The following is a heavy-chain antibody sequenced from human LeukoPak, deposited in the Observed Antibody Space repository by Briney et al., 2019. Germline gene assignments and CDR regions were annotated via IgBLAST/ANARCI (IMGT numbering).Heavy chain of an antibody. V-gene: IGHV4-59*01. J-gene: IGHJ3*02. CDR1: GASISSYS. CDR2: IYYSGST. D-gene: IGHD1-26*01. Sequence: SETLSLTCTVSGASISSYSWSWIRRPPGKGLEWIGYIYYSGSTNYNPSLRSRVTISVVTSKNQFSLKLSSVTAADTAVYYCATAGAFSGNYADTFNIWGQGTMVTVSS. CDR3: ATAGAFSGNYADTFNI.